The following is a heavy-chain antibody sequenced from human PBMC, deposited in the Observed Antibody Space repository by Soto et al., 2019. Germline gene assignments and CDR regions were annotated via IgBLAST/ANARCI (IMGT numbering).Heavy chain of an antibody. J-gene: IGHJ6*02. V-gene: IGHV4-4*02. CDR2: ISYSGTT. CDR3: ARRGDFYCNSTYTDASYI. CDR1: VYCINTRDL. Sequence: PSETLSLTCAVSVYCINTRDLWSWVRHPPGKGLEWIGEISYSGTTNYNPSLKSRVTISVDKSKNQFSLKLSSVTAADTAMYYCARRGDFYCNSTYTDASYIRAQRATVPVS. D-gene: IGHD2-2*01.